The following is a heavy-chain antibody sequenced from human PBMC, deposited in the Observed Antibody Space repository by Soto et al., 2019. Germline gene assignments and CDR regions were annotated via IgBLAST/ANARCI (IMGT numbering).Heavy chain of an antibody. D-gene: IGHD4-17*01. CDR1: GASISSSNYY. J-gene: IGHJ6*02. Sequence: SETLSLTCTVSGASISSSNYYWGWTRQPPGRGLEWIGTMYYSGRTYYNPSLKSRVTTSVDTSKNQFSLKLSAVTATDTAVYYCARHGNTVTTGYYYGMDVWGQGTTVTVSS. CDR3: ARHGNTVTTGYYYGMDV. V-gene: IGHV4-39*01. CDR2: MYYSGRT.